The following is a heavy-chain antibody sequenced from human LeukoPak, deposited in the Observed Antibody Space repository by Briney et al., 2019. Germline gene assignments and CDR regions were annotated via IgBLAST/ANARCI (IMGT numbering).Heavy chain of an antibody. CDR2: ISGSGGST. Sequence: VGSLRLSYAASGFTFSSYAMSWVRRTPGKGLEWVSAISGSGGSTYYAGSVKGRFTISRDNSKNTLFLQMNSLRVEDTAPYYCAKSVTIYFYYGLDVWGQGTTVTVSS. D-gene: IGHD3-3*01. J-gene: IGHJ6*02. CDR3: AKSVTIYFYYGLDV. CDR1: GFTFSSYA. V-gene: IGHV3-23*01.